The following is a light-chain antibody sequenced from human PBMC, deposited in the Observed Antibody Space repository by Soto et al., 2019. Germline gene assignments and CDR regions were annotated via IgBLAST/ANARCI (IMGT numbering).Light chain of an antibody. CDR2: GAS. V-gene: IGKV3-20*01. Sequence: EIVMTQSPATLSVSPGERATLSCRASQSVSYNLAWYQQQPGQAPRLLIYGASSRATGIPDRFSGSGSGTDFTLTISRLEPEDFAVYYCQHYGNSRGTFGHGTKVDIK. J-gene: IGKJ1*01. CDR3: QHYGNSRGT. CDR1: QSVSYN.